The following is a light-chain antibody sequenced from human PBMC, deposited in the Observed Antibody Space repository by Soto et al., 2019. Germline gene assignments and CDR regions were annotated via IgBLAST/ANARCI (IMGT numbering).Light chain of an antibody. CDR2: YAN. V-gene: IGLV3-21*04. CDR3: QVWYGSSDHPFV. Sequence: SYELTQPPSVSLAPGKTARITCGGNNIGSKSVHWYQQKPGQAPLLVISYANDRPSGIPERFSGSNSGNTATLTISRVEAGDEAYYYCQVWYGSSDHPFVFGAGTKLTVL. CDR1: NIGSKS. J-gene: IGLJ1*01.